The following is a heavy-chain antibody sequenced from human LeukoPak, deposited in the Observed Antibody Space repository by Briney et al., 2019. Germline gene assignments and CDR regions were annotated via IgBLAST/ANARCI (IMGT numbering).Heavy chain of an antibody. V-gene: IGHV1-69*02. CDR2: IIPILGIT. CDR1: GGTFSTYS. D-gene: IGHD2-2*01. J-gene: IGHJ5*02. CDR3: ARLVDCSTSNCHYRPSWFHP. Sequence: SVKLSCKASGGTFSTYSISWVRQAPGQGLEWMGKIIPILGITNYAQKFQGRVTLTVDKSTSTAYMELNSLTSEDTAVYYCARLVDCSTSNCHYRPSWFHPWGQGTLVTVSS.